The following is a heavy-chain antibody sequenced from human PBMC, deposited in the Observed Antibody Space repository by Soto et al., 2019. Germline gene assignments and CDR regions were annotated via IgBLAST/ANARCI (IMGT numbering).Heavy chain of an antibody. J-gene: IGHJ5*02. CDR3: ARSNYYGSGNYYFNWFDP. Sequence: ASETLSLTCAVSGYSISTDFYWGWIRQPPGKGLEWIGNIYHSGSTYYNPSLKSRVTISIDTSKNQFSLKLSSVTAADTAVYYCARSNYYGSGNYYFNWFDPWGQGTLVTVSS. V-gene: IGHV4-38-2*01. D-gene: IGHD3-10*01. CDR1: GYSISTDFY. CDR2: IYHSGST.